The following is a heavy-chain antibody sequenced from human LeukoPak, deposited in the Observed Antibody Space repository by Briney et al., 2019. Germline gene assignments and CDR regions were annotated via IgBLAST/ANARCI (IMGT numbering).Heavy chain of an antibody. V-gene: IGHV3-23*01. CDR3: AKAIDYDFWSGYYLDY. D-gene: IGHD3-3*01. Sequence: GGSLRLSCAASGFTFSSYAMSWVRQAPGKGLEWVSAISGSGGSTYYADSVKGRFTISRDNSKSTLYLQMNSLRAEDTAVYYCAKAIDYDFWSGYYLDYWGQGTLVTVSS. CDR2: ISGSGGST. CDR1: GFTFSSYA. J-gene: IGHJ4*02.